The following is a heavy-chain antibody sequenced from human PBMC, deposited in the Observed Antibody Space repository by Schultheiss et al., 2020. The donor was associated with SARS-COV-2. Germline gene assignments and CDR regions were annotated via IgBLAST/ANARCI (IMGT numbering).Heavy chain of an antibody. CDR1: GASISRSGYF. J-gene: IGHJ6*02. Sequence: SETLSLTCTVSGASISRSGYFWTWVRQHPGKGLEWIGYIYDSGSTSYNPSLKSRVTISVDTSKNQFSLKLSSVTAADTAVYYCASQLELHYYYGMDVWGQGTTVTVSS. V-gene: IGHV4-31*03. CDR2: IYDSGST. D-gene: IGHD1-7*01. CDR3: ASQLELHYYYGMDV.